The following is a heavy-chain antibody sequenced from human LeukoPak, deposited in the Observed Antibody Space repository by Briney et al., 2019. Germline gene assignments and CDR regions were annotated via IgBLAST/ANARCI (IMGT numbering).Heavy chain of an antibody. CDR2: ISAYNGNT. Sequence: GASVKVSCKASGYTFTSYGISWVRQAPGQGLEWMGWISAYNGNTNYAQKLQGRVTMTTDTSTSTAYMELRSLRSDDTAVYYCASSGYYDSRLLAFDIWGQGTVVTVSS. D-gene: IGHD3-22*01. V-gene: IGHV1-18*01. CDR3: ASSGYYDSRLLAFDI. J-gene: IGHJ3*02. CDR1: GYTFTSYG.